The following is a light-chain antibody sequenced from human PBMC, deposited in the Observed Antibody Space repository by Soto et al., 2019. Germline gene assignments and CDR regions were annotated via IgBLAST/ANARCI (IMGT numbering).Light chain of an antibody. CDR2: KAS. CDR3: QQYNSYWT. V-gene: IGKV1-5*03. CDR1: QSISSW. J-gene: IGKJ1*01. Sequence: DIQMTQSPSTLSASVGDRVTITCRASQSISSWVAWYQQKPGKAPKLLIYKASTLESGVPSRFSGSGSGTEFTLTISSLQPDDFATYCCQQYNSYWTFGQGTKVEIK.